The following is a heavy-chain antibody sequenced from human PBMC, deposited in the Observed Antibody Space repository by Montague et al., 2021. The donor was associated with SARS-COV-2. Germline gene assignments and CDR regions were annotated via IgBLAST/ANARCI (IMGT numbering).Heavy chain of an antibody. CDR3: ARVGVGTMVRGVIPAYYYYGMDV. D-gene: IGHD3-10*01. V-gene: IGHV4-61*02. CDR1: GGSISSGSYY. J-gene: IGHJ6*02. CDR2: IYTSGST. Sequence: SETLSLTCTVSGGSISSGSYYWSWIRQPAGKGLEWIGRIYTSGSTNYNPSLKSRVTISVDTSKNQFSLKLSSVTAADTAVYYCARVGVGTMVRGVIPAYYYYGMDVRGQGTTVTVSS.